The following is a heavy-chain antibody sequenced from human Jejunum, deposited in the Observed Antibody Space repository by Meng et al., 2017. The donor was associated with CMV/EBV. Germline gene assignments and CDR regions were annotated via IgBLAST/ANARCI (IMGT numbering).Heavy chain of an antibody. CDR3: GRVSGSQSAQPLDP. V-gene: IGHV1-46*02. CDR2: IKPIGGST. CDR1: GYTFDAYF. J-gene: IGHJ5*02. Sequence: GYTFDAYFMHWVRPAPGQGPEWMGMIKPIGGSTIYAQNFQGRVTMTRDTSTSTVYMELTNLTSDDTAVYYCGRVSGSQSAQPLDPWGQGTLVTVSS. D-gene: IGHD3-10*01.